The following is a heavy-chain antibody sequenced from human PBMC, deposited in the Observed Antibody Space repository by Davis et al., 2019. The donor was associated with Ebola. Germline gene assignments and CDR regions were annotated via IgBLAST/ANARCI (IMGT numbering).Heavy chain of an antibody. CDR2: INHSGST. CDR3: ARGLRFYGMDV. CDR1: GGSFSGYY. Sequence: MPSETLSLTCAVYGGSFSGYYWSWIRQPPGKGLEWIGEINHSGSTNYNPSLKSRVTISVDKSKNQFSLKLSSVTAADTAVYYCARGLRFYGMDVWGQGTTVTVSS. V-gene: IGHV4-34*01. J-gene: IGHJ6*02. D-gene: IGHD3-3*01.